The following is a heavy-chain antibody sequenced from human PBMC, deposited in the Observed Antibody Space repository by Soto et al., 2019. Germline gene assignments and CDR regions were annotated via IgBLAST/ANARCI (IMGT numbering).Heavy chain of an antibody. V-gene: IGHV4-39*01. CDR3: ARHEAPSGWYFDY. CDR2: IYYSGST. Sequence: SETLSLTCTVSGDSITTNSYFWAWIRQPPGKGLEWIGSIYYSGSTYYNPSLKSRVTISVDTSKNQFSLKLSSVTAADTAVYYCARHEAPSGWYFDYWGQGTLVTVSS. D-gene: IGHD6-19*01. CDR1: GDSITTNSYF. J-gene: IGHJ4*02.